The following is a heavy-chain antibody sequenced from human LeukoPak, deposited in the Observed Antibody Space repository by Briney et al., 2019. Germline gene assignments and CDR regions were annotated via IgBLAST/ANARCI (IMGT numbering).Heavy chain of an antibody. CDR3: ARWDGYSSSPDY. CDR1: GYTFTGYY. V-gene: IGHV1-2*02. Sequence: ASVKVSCKASGYTFTGYYMHWVRQAPGQGLEWMGWINPNSGGTNYAQKLQGRVTMTRDTSISTAYMELTRLRSDDTALYYCARWDGYSSSPDYWGQGTLVTVSS. CDR2: INPNSGGT. D-gene: IGHD6-13*01. J-gene: IGHJ4*02.